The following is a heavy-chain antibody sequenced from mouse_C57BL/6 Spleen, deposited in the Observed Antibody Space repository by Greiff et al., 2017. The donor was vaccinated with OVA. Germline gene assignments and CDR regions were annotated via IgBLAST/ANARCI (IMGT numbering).Heavy chain of an antibody. CDR1: GYTFTSYW. D-gene: IGHD2-5*01. CDR3: ARSTYYSNHWYFDV. V-gene: IGHV1-52*01. J-gene: IGHJ1*03. CDR2: IDPSDSET. Sequence: QVQLQQPGAELVRPGSSVKLSCKASGYTFTSYWMHWVKQRPIQGLEWIGNIDPSDSETHYNQKFKDKATLTVDKSSSTAYMQLSSLPSEDSAVYSCARSTYYSNHWYFDVWGTGTTVTVSS.